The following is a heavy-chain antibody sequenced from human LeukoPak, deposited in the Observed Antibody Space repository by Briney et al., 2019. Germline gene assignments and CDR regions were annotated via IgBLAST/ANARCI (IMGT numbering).Heavy chain of an antibody. CDR1: GFTFSSYG. Sequence: GGSLRLSCAASGFTFSSYGMHWVRQAPGKGLEWVAVISYDGSKKYYADSVKGRFTISTDNSKNTLYLQMNSLRAEDTAVYYCAKGDSSGWTAFDYWGQGTLVTVSS. V-gene: IGHV3-30*18. CDR3: AKGDSSGWTAFDY. CDR2: ISYDGSKK. D-gene: IGHD6-19*01. J-gene: IGHJ4*02.